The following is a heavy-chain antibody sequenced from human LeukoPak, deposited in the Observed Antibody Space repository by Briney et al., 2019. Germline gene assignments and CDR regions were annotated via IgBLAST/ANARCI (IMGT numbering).Heavy chain of an antibody. Sequence: SETLSLTCTVSHYSISSGYYWGWIRQPPGKGLEWIGSIYQSGSTYYNPSLKSRVTISVDRSKNQFSLKLSSVTAADTAVYYCARAPYGDYVDWWYFDLWGRGTLVTVSS. V-gene: IGHV4-38-2*02. CDR2: IYQSGST. D-gene: IGHD4-17*01. CDR1: HYSISSGYY. CDR3: ARAPYGDYVDWWYFDL. J-gene: IGHJ2*01.